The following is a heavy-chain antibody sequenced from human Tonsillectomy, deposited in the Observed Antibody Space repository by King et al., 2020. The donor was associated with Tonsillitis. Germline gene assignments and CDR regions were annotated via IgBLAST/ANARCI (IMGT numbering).Heavy chain of an antibody. CDR3: ARTNYSPYYFDY. CDR2: IDWDDDK. Sequence: TLKESGPALVKPTQTLTLTCTFSGFSLSTSAMRVSWIRQPPGKALEWLARIDWDDDKFYSTSLRTRLTISKDTSKNQVVLTITNMDPVDTATYYCARTNYSPYYFDYWGQGTLVTVSS. D-gene: IGHD4-11*01. J-gene: IGHJ4*02. V-gene: IGHV2-70*04. CDR1: GFSLSTSAMR.